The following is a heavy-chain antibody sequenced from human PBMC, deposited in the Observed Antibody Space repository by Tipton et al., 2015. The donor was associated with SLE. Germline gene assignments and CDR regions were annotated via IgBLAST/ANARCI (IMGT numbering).Heavy chain of an antibody. J-gene: IGHJ5*02. CDR2: ISYSGST. Sequence: LRLSCTVSGDTISDHYWSWIRQPPGKGLEWIGYISYSGSTNYSPSLKSRVTISLDTSKNQFSLKLTSVTAADTAVYYCARGGASSKWLDPWGQGILVTVSS. D-gene: IGHD6-6*01. CDR1: GDTISDHY. CDR3: ARGGASSKWLDP. V-gene: IGHV4-59*11.